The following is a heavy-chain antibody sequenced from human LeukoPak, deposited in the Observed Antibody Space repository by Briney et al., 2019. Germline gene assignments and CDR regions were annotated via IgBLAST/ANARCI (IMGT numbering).Heavy chain of an antibody. CDR2: IYTSGST. D-gene: IGHD4-17*01. J-gene: IGHJ6*03. CDR3: ARGLTTVMRPYYYYMDV. V-gene: IGHV4-4*07. CDR1: GGSISSYY. Sequence: SDTLSLTCTVSGGSISSYYWSWIRQPAGKGLEWIGRIYTSGSTNYNPSLKSRVTISVDKSKNQFSLKLSSVTAADTAVYYCARGLTTVMRPYYYYMDVWGKGTTVT.